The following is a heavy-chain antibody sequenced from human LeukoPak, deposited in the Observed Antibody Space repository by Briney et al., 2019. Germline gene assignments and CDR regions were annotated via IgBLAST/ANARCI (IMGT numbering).Heavy chain of an antibody. CDR1: GFTFSSYG. D-gene: IGHD5-12*01. CDR3: ARVGTIDY. Sequence: GGSLRLSCAASGFTFSSYGMHWVRQAPGKGLEWVAFIRYDGSNKYYADSVKGRFTISRDNSENTLYPQMNSLRAEDTAVYYCARVGTIDYWGQGTLVTVSS. CDR2: IRYDGSNK. V-gene: IGHV3-30*02. J-gene: IGHJ4*02.